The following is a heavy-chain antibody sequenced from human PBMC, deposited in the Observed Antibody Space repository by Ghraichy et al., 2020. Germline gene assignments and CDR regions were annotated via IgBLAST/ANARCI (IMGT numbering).Heavy chain of an antibody. J-gene: IGHJ4*02. CDR2: VYTSGST. CDR1: GGSITTYY. V-gene: IGHV4-4*07. Sequence: SQTLSLTCTVSGGSITTYYWSWIRQLAGKALEWIGRVYTSGSTNYNPSLKSRLTMSVDTAKNQFSLKLSSVAAADTAVYYCARDDGSGWNYFDYWGQGTLVTVSS. CDR3: ARDDGSGWNYFDY. D-gene: IGHD6-19*01.